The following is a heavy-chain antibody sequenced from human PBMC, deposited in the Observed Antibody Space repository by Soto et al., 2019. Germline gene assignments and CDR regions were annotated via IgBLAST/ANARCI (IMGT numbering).Heavy chain of an antibody. J-gene: IGHJ6*02. D-gene: IGHD3-3*01. CDR2: ISAYNGNT. V-gene: IGHV1-18*01. CDR1: GYTFTSYG. Sequence: QVQLVQSGAEVKKPGASVKVSCKASGYTFTSYGISWVRQAPGQGLEWMGWISAYNGNTNYAQKLQGRVTMTTDTSTSTAYMELRSLRSDDTAVYYCARDFSSRFLEWLSPIEARMDVWGQGTTVTVSS. CDR3: ARDFSSRFLEWLSPIEARMDV.